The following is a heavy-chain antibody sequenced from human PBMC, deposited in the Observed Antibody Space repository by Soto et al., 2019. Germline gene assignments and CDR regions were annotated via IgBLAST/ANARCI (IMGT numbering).Heavy chain of an antibody. Sequence: QVQLQQWGAGLLKPSETLSLTCAVYGGSFSGYYWSWIRQPPGKGLEWIGEINHSGSTNYNPSLKSRVTISVDTSKNQFSLKLSSVTAADTAVYYCARGIDYYDSGGYSYWGQGTMVTFSS. CDR2: INHSGST. V-gene: IGHV4-34*01. CDR1: GGSFSGYY. CDR3: ARGIDYYDSGGYSY. D-gene: IGHD3-22*01. J-gene: IGHJ4*02.